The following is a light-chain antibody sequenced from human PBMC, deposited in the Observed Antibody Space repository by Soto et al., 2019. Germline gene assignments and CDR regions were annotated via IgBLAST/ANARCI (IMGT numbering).Light chain of an antibody. CDR2: AAS. Sequence: DIQMTQSPSSVSASVGDRVTITCRASQGVSNWLAWYQQKPGKAPKLLIYAASTLRSGVPSRFRGSGSGTDFTLTISSLQPDDFATYYCQQYNTYRTFGQGTKV. J-gene: IGKJ1*01. V-gene: IGKV1D-16*01. CDR1: QGVSNW. CDR3: QQYNTYRT.